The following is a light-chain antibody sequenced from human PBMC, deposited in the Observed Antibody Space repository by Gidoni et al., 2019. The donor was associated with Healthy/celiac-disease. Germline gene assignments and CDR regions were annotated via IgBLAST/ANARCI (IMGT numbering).Light chain of an antibody. J-gene: IGKJ2*01. CDR2: DAS. CDR1: QSVSSY. CDR3: QQRSNFYT. Sequence: IVLTQSPATLSLSPGERATLSCRASQSVSSYLAWYQQKPGQAPRLLIYDASNRATGIPARFSGSVSGTDFTLTISSLEPEDFAVYYCQQRSNFYTFGQGTKLEIK. V-gene: IGKV3-11*01.